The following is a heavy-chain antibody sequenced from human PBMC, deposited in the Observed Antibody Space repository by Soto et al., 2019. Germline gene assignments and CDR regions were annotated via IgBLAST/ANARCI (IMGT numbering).Heavy chain of an antibody. CDR3: AKGGRIAAARGPGFDY. CDR1: GFTFTSYA. V-gene: IGHV3-23*01. D-gene: IGHD6-13*01. Sequence: GGSLRLSCAASGFTFTSYAMSWVRQAPGKGLEWVSGISGSGGNTYYADSGKGRFTISRDNSKNTLYLQMNSLRAEDTAVYYCAKGGRIAAARGPGFDYWGQGTLVTVSS. CDR2: ISGSGGNT. J-gene: IGHJ4*02.